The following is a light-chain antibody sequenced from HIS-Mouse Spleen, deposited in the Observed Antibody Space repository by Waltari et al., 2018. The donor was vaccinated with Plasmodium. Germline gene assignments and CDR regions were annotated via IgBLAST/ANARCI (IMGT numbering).Light chain of an antibody. V-gene: IGLV3-10*01. J-gene: IGLJ3*02. CDR2: EDS. Sequence: SYELTQPPSVSVSPGQTARITCSGDALPKKYAYWYRQKSGQAPVMVLYEDSNRPSVIPERFYCSISVTMATLTISGAQVEDEADYYCYSTDSSGNHRVFGGGTKLTVL. CDR1: ALPKKY. CDR3: YSTDSSGNHRV.